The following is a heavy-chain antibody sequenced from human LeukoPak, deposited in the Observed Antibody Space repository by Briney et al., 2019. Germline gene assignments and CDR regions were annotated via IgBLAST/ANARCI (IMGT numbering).Heavy chain of an antibody. Sequence: ASVKVSCKASGYTFTSYGISWVRQAPGQGLEWMGWISAYNGNTNYAQKFQGRVTITADESTSTAYMELSSLRSEDTAVYYCARGRYYYDSSGYYFPLDYWGQGTLVTVSS. CDR1: GYTFTSYG. CDR3: ARGRYYYDSSGYYFPLDY. CDR2: ISAYNGNT. V-gene: IGHV1-18*01. D-gene: IGHD3-22*01. J-gene: IGHJ4*02.